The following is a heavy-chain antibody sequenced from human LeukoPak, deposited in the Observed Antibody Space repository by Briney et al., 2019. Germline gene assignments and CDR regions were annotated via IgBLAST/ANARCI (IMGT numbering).Heavy chain of an antibody. J-gene: IGHJ3*02. CDR1: GYRFTSYW. CDR3: ARQDLSPYYDSSGYMGGAFDI. V-gene: IGHV5-51*01. CDR2: IYPGDSDT. Sequence: GESLKISCKGSGYRFTSYWIGWVRQMPGKGLEWMGIIYPGDSDTRYSPSFQGQVTISADKSISTAYLQWSSLKASDTAMYYCARQDLSPYYDSSGYMGGAFDIWGQGTMVTVSS. D-gene: IGHD3-22*01.